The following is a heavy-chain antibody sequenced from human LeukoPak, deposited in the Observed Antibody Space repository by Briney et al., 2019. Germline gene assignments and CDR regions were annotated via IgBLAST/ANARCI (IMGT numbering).Heavy chain of an antibody. CDR1: GGSISSGDYY. J-gene: IGHJ4*02. D-gene: IGHD6-13*01. Sequence: PSETLSLTCTVSGGSISSGDYYWSWIRQPPGKGLEWIGYIYYSGSTYYNPSLKSRVTISEDTSKNQFSLKLSSVTAADTAVYYCARRSSSWYSKIDSWGQGTLVTVSS. CDR3: ARRSSSWYSKIDS. CDR2: IYYSGST. V-gene: IGHV4-30-4*01.